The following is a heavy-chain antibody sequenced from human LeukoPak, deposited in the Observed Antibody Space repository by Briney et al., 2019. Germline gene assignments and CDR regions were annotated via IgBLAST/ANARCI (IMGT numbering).Heavy chain of an antibody. CDR3: ARGGSGDYNDAFDT. D-gene: IGHD3-3*01. J-gene: IGHJ3*02. V-gene: IGHV3-74*01. CDR1: GFTFSYNW. Sequence: PGGSLRLSCAASGFTFSYNWMHWVRQAPGKGLVWVSHINSDGSSTTYADSVKGRFTISRDNAKNTLYLQMNSLRAEDTAVYYCARGGSGDYNDAFDTWGQGTMVTVSS. CDR2: INSDGSST.